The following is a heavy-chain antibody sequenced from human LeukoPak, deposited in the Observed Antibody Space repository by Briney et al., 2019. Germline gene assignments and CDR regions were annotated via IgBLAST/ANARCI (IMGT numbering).Heavy chain of an antibody. V-gene: IGHV4-39*01. J-gene: IGHJ6*02. CDR2: ISYSGTT. CDR1: GGSINTNGHY. Sequence: SETLSLTCTVSGGSINTNGHYWGWIRQSPGKGLEWIGSISYSGTTYYNPSLRSRVTISAGTSKSQFSLNLSSVTAADTAIYFCARHFDFWGQGTTVTVSS. CDR3: ARHFDF.